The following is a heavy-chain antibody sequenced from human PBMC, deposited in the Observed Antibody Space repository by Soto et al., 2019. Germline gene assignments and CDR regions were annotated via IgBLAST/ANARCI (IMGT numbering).Heavy chain of an antibody. CDR3: AREYESSGYYRFASDI. CDR2: INSGGST. D-gene: IGHD3-22*01. V-gene: IGHV3-66*01. J-gene: IGHJ3*02. Sequence: GGSLRLSCAASGFTVSSNYMSWVRQAPGKGLEWVSVINSGGSTYYADSVKGRFTISRDNSKNTLYLQMNSMRAEDTAVYYCAREYESSGYYRFASDIWGQGTMVTVSS. CDR1: GFTVSSNY.